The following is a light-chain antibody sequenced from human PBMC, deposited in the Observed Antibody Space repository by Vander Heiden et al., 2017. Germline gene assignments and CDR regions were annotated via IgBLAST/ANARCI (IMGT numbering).Light chain of an antibody. CDR3: AAWDDSLNGLWV. V-gene: IGLV1-44*01. CDR1: SSNIGSNT. CDR2: KNN. J-gene: IGLJ3*02. Sequence: QSVLTQPPSASGTPGQRVTSPCSGSSSNIGSNTVNWYQQLPGTAPKLLIYKNNQRPSGVPDRFSGSKSGTSASLAISCLHSEDAADYYCAAWDDSLNGLWVFGGGTKLTVL.